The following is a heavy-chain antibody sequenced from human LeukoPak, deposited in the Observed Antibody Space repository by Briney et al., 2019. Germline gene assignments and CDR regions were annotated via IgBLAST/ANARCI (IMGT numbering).Heavy chain of an antibody. D-gene: IGHD2-21*01. CDR3: AREAYCGGDCYSVAYFDY. Sequence: EASVKVSCKASGGTFSSYAISWVRQAPGQGLEWMGGIIPIFGTANYAQKFQGRVTITADESTSTAYMELSSLRSEDTAVYYCAREAYCGGDCYSVAYFDYWGQGTLVTVSS. J-gene: IGHJ4*02. CDR1: GGTFSSYA. CDR2: IIPIFGTA. V-gene: IGHV1-69*13.